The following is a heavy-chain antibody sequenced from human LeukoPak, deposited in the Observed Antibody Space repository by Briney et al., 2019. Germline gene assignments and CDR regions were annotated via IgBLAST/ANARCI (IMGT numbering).Heavy chain of an antibody. CDR3: AKGKALLEYYFDY. CDR1: GFTFSSYG. V-gene: IGHV3-30*18. J-gene: IGHJ4*02. Sequence: GRSLRLSCAASGFTFSSYGMHWDRQAPGKGPEWVAAISYDGSKEYYADSVKGRFSISRDNSKNTLYLQMNSLRAEDTAVFYCAKGKALLEYYFDYWGQGTLVTVSS. CDR2: ISYDGSKE. D-gene: IGHD2-15*01.